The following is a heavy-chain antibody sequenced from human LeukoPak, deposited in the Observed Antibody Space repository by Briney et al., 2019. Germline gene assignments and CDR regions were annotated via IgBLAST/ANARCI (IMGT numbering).Heavy chain of an antibody. V-gene: IGHV3-30-3*01. CDR3: ARVRSSILMAALFDP. D-gene: IGHD6-6*01. CDR1: GFTFSSYW. J-gene: IGHJ5*02. CDR2: ISYDGSNK. Sequence: GVLRLSCAASGFTFSSYWMSWVRQAPGKGLEWVAVISYDGSNKYYADSVKGRFTISRDNSKNTLYLQMNSLRAEDTAVYYCARVRSSILMAALFDPWGQGTLVTVSS.